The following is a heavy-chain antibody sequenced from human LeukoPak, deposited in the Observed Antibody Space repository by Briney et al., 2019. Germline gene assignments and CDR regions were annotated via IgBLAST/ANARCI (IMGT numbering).Heavy chain of an antibody. J-gene: IGHJ4*02. V-gene: IGHV1-2*02. CDR2: IDPNSGGT. CDR1: GYTFTGYY. D-gene: IGHD4-17*01. CDR3: ARDLNLYGDYTLLNY. Sequence: ASVKVSCKASGYTFTGYYMHWVRQAPGQGLEWMGWIDPNSGGTNYAPKFQGRVTVTRDTSISTTYMELSRLRSDDTAVYFCARDLNLYGDYTLLNYWGQGTLVTVSS.